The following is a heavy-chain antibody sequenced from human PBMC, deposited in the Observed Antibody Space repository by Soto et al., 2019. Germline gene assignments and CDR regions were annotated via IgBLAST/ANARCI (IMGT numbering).Heavy chain of an antibody. V-gene: IGHV3-11*05. CDR3: AKNSGSYPRTFDY. J-gene: IGHJ4*02. CDR1: GFTFSDYY. Sequence: QVQLVESGGGLVKPGGSLRLSCAASGFTFSDYYMSWIRQAPGKGLEWVSYISSSSSYTNYADSVKGRFTISRDNAKNSLYLQMNSLRAEDTAVYYCAKNSGSYPRTFDYWGQGTLVTVSS. D-gene: IGHD1-26*01. CDR2: ISSSSSYT.